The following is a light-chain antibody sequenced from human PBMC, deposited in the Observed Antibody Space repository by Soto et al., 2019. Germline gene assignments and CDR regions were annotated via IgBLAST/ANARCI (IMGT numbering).Light chain of an antibody. CDR1: QSISSW. CDR2: KAS. J-gene: IGKJ1*01. CDR3: LQYNAYSWA. V-gene: IGKV1-5*03. Sequence: DIQMTQSPSTLSASVGDRVSITCRASQSISSWLAWYQQKPGKAPNLLIYKASTLEGGVPSRFSGSGSGTEFTLTISSLQPDDFATYYCLQYNAYSWAFGQGTQVEIK.